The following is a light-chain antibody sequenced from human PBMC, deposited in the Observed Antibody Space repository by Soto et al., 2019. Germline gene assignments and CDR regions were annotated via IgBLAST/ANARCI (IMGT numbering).Light chain of an antibody. V-gene: IGKV3-11*01. CDR1: QSVSSN. CDR2: DAS. J-gene: IGKJ4*01. CDR3: HQRSNWPPT. Sequence: ENVLTQSPATLSLSPGERATLSCRASQSVSSNLAWYQQKPGQAPRLLIFDASNRATGIPVRFSGSGSGTDFTLTISSLQPEDFAVYYCHQRSNWPPTFGGGTKVDSK.